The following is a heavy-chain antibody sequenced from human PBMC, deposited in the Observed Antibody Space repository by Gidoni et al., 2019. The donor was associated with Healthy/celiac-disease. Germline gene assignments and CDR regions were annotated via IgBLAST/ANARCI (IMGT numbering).Heavy chain of an antibody. V-gene: IGHV3-30*18. CDR1: GFTFSSYG. J-gene: IGHJ6*03. CDR2: ISYDGSNK. Sequence: QVHLVESGGGVVQPGRLLGPSFAASGFTFSSYGMHWVRQAPGKGLEWVAVISYDGSNKYYADSVKGRFNISRDNSKNTLYLQMNSRRAEDTAVDYCAKPDPYVDTAPMDVWGKGTTVTVSS. D-gene: IGHD5-18*01. CDR3: AKPDPYVDTAPMDV.